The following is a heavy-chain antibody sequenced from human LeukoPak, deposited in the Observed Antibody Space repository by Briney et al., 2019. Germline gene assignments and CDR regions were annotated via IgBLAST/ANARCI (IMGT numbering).Heavy chain of an antibody. J-gene: IGHJ6*03. D-gene: IGHD3-10*01. V-gene: IGHV3-23*01. Sequence: GGSLRLSCAASGFSFSSHGMSWVRQAPGKGLEWVSGIIGGAGGTYYADSVKGRFTISRDNAKNTRYLQMNSLRAEDTAVYYCAKTYYSSRAHYYYYYYMDVWGKGTTVTISS. CDR3: AKTYYSSRAHYYYYYYMDV. CDR2: IIGGAGGT. CDR1: GFSFSSHG.